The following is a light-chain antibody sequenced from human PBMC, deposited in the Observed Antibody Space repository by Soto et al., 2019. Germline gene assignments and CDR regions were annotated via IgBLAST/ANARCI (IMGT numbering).Light chain of an antibody. Sequence: EIVLTQSPGTLSLSPGERATLSCRASQSVTRSSLPWSQHRPGQAPGLLIYRASTRAAGVPDRFSGSGSGTDFTLTIPRLEPEAFSVYYCQQYGRSPLMYTFGQGTKLGVK. CDR2: RAS. V-gene: IGKV3-20*01. J-gene: IGKJ2*01. CDR1: QSVTRSS. CDR3: QQYGRSPLMYT.